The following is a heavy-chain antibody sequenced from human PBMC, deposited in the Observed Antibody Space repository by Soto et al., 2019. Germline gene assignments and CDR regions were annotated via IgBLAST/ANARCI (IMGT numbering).Heavy chain of an antibody. J-gene: IGHJ5*02. Sequence: QITLKESGPPLVKPTQTLTLTCTFSGFSLSTSGVGVGWIRQPPGKALEWLALIYWDDDKRYSPSLKSRLTITKDTSKNQVVLTMTNMDPVDTATYYCAHRRHVYGEAAAGTRWFDPWGQGTLVTVSS. CDR3: AHRRHVYGEAAAGTRWFDP. CDR1: GFSLSTSGVG. D-gene: IGHD6-13*01. CDR2: IYWDDDK. V-gene: IGHV2-5*02.